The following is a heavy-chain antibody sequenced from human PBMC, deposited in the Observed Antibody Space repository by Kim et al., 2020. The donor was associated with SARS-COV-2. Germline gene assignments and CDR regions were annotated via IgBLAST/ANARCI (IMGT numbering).Heavy chain of an antibody. CDR2: IYYSGST. Sequence: SETLSLTCTVSGGSISSGGYYWSWIRQHPGKGLEWIGYIYYSGSTYYNPSLKSRVTISVDTSKNQFSLKLSSVTAADTAVYYCARYYGSSGYYGGDAFDIWGQGTMVTVSS. J-gene: IGHJ3*02. CDR1: GGSISSGGYY. D-gene: IGHD3-22*01. CDR3: ARYYGSSGYYGGDAFDI. V-gene: IGHV4-31*03.